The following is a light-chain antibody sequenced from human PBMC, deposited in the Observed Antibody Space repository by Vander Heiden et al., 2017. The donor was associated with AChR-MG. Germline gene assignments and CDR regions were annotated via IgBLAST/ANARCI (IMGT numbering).Light chain of an antibody. Sequence: QSVLTQPPPASGPPGQRVTISCSGSSSNVGSNYVYWYQQLPGTAPKLLIYRNNQRPSGVPDRFSGSKSGTSASLAISGLRSEDEADYYCAAWDDSLSGWVFGGGIKLTVL. CDR1: SSNVGSNY. CDR3: AAWDDSLSGWV. J-gene: IGLJ3*02. V-gene: IGLV1-47*01. CDR2: RNN.